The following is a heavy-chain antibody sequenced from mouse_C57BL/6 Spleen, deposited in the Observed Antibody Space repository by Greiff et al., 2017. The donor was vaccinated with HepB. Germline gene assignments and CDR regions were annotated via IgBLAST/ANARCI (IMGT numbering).Heavy chain of an antibody. CDR3: AREGDYDWVAWFAY. J-gene: IGHJ3*01. V-gene: IGHV5-4*01. CDR1: GFTFSSYA. D-gene: IGHD2-4*01. Sequence: EVQLVESGGGLVKPGGSLKLSCAASGFTFSSYAMSWVRQTPEKRLEWVATISDGGSYTYYPDNVKGRFTISRDNAKNNLYLQMSHLKSEDTAMYYCAREGDYDWVAWFAYWGQGTLVTVSA. CDR2: ISDGGSYT.